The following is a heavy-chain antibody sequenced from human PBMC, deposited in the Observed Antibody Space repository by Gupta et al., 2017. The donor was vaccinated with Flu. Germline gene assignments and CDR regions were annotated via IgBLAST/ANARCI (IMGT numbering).Heavy chain of an antibody. Sequence: HGGRQAPGKGRGWVSRIKSDESSASYADSVKGRFTISRDNAKNTLYLQMNSLRAEDTAVYYCARDGAGDCSGGSCYSWFDPWGQGTLVTVSS. CDR3: ARDGAGDCSGGSCYSWFDP. V-gene: IGHV3-74*01. CDR2: IKSDESSA. J-gene: IGHJ5*02. D-gene: IGHD2-15*01.